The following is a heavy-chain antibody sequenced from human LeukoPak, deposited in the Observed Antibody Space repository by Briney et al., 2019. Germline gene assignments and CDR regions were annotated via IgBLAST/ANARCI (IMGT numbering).Heavy chain of an antibody. V-gene: IGHV4-39*01. CDR1: GGSISSSSYY. CDR2: IYYSGST. Sequence: SETLSLTCTVSGGSISSSSYYWGWIRQPPGKGLEWIGSIYYSGSTYYNPSLKSRVTISVDTSKSQFSLRLNSVTAADTAVYYCARGPNYVWGSYRYFDYWGQGTLVTVSS. J-gene: IGHJ4*02. CDR3: ARGPNYVWGSYRYFDY. D-gene: IGHD3-16*02.